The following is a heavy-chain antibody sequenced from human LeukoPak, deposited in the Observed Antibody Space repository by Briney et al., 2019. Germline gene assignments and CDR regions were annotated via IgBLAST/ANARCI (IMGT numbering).Heavy chain of an antibody. V-gene: IGHV3-7*01. CDR2: TKQDGSEK. D-gene: IGHD3-10*01. CDR3: ARDHAYYYGSGSYYNYYYYGMDV. J-gene: IGHJ6*02. Sequence: GSLRLFCAASGFTLSSYWMSWVRQAPGKGLEWVANTKQDGSEKYYVDSVKGRFTISRDNAKNSLYLQMNSLRAEDTAVYYCARDHAYYYGSGSYYNYYYYGMDVWGQGTTVTVSS. CDR1: GFTLSSYW.